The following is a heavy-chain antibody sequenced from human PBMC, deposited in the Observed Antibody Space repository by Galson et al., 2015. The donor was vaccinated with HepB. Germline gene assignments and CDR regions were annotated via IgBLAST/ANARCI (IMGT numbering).Heavy chain of an antibody. CDR3: TAPGEEFLEWLLPFYYGMDV. Sequence: SLRLSCAASGFTFSNAWMSWVRQAPGKGLEWVGRIKSKTDGGTTDYAAPVKGRFTISRDDSKNTLYLQMSSLKTEDTAVYYCTAPGEEFLEWLLPFYYGMDVWGQGTTVTVSS. J-gene: IGHJ6*02. D-gene: IGHD3-3*01. CDR2: IKSKTDGGTT. V-gene: IGHV3-15*01. CDR1: GFTFSNAW.